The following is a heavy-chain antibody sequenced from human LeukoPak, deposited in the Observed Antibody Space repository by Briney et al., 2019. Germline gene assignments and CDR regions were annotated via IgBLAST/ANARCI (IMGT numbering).Heavy chain of an antibody. J-gene: IGHJ5*02. Sequence: GGSLRLSCAASGFTFSSYAMNWVRQAPGKGLEWVSGLRGNGGSTYYAGSVKDRFTTSRDNSKNTLFLQMDSLRVEDTAVYYCAKVPTSYYDSSGYPKGWFNTWGQGTLVTVSS. CDR1: GFTFSSYA. CDR3: AKVPTSYYDSSGYPKGWFNT. V-gene: IGHV3-23*01. CDR2: LRGNGGST. D-gene: IGHD3-22*01.